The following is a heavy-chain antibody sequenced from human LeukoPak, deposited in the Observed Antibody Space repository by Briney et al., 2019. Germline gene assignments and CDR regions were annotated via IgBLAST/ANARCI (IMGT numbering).Heavy chain of an antibody. CDR1: GGSFSGYY. J-gene: IGHJ6*02. CDR3: ARHHYDFWSGYPLLGYYYGMDV. V-gene: IGHV4-34*01. Sequence: SETLSLTRAVYGGSFSGYYWSWIRQPPGKGLEWIGEINHSGSTNYNPSLKSRVTISVDTYKNQFSLKLSSVTAADTAVYYCARHHYDFWSGYPLLGYYYGMDVWGQGTTVTVSS. D-gene: IGHD3-3*01. CDR2: INHSGST.